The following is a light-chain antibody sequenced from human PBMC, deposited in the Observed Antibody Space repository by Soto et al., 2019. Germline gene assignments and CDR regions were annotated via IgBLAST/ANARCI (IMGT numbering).Light chain of an antibody. CDR3: SSYTSSSLYV. CDR1: SSDVGGYIY. J-gene: IGLJ1*01. V-gene: IGLV2-14*01. CDR2: EVS. Sequence: QSALTQPASVSGSPGQSITISCTGTSSDVGGYIYVSWYQQHPGKAPKLMIYEVSNRPSGVSNRFSGSKSGNTASLTISGLQAEDEADYYCSSYTSSSLYVFGTGTKVTVL.